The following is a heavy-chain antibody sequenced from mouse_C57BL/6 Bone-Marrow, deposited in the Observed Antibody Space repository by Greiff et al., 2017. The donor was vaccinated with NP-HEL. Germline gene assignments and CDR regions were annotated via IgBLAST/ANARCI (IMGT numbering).Heavy chain of an antibody. V-gene: IGHV1-63*01. Sequence: LQESGAELVRPGTSVKMSCKASGYTFTNYWIGWAKQRPGHGLEWIGDIYPGGGYTNYNEKFKGKATLTADKSSSTAYMQFSSLTSEDSAIYYCARGDYYAMDYWGQGTAVTVSS. CDR2: IYPGGGYT. CDR3: ARGDYYAMDY. CDR1: GYTFTNYW. J-gene: IGHJ4*01.